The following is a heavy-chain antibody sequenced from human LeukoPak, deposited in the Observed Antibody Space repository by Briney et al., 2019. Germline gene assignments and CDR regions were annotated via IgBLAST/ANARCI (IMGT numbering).Heavy chain of an antibody. J-gene: IGHJ4*02. Sequence: GGSLRLSCAASGFTFSTYWMSWVRQAPGKGLEWVANIKQYGSETYYVDSVRGRFTISRDNAKNSLYLQVNSLRAEDTALYYCARDGYSSGWAHAFDYWGQGTPVTVSS. CDR3: ARDGYSSGWAHAFDY. CDR2: IKQYGSET. V-gene: IGHV3-7*05. CDR1: GFTFSTYW. D-gene: IGHD6-19*01.